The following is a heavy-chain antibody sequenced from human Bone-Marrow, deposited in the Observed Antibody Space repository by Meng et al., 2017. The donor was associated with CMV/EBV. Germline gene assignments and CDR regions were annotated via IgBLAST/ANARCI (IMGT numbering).Heavy chain of an antibody. J-gene: IGHJ4*02. CDR2: ISVYNGNT. V-gene: IGHV1-18*01. D-gene: IGHD3-22*01. Sequence: TVKVSCKASGYTFTSYGISWVRQAPGQGLELMGWISVYNGNTKYAQKFQGRVTTTTDTSTSTAYMELRSLRSDDTAVYYCARDPFLWSWFKEEVPGLGYWGQGTLVTVSS. CDR3: ARDPFLWSWFKEEVPGLGY. CDR1: GYTFTSYG.